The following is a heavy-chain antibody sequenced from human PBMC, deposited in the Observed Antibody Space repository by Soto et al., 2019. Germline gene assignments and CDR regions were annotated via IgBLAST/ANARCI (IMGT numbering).Heavy chain of an antibody. Sequence: GGSLRLSCAASGFTFSSYAMSWVRQAPGKGLEWVSAISGSGGSTYYADSVKGRLTISRDNSKNTLYLQMNSLRAEDTAVYYCAKDAPYYYDSRVLGYFDYWGQGTLVTVSS. CDR3: AKDAPYYYDSRVLGYFDY. D-gene: IGHD3-22*01. J-gene: IGHJ4*02. CDR1: GFTFSSYA. V-gene: IGHV3-23*01. CDR2: ISGSGGST.